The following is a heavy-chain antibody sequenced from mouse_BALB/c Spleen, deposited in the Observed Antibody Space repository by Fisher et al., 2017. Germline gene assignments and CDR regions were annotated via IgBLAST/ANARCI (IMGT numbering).Heavy chain of an antibody. Sequence: KFKGKATLTVDKSSSTAYMELRSLTSEDSAVYYCGRYGSYAMDYWGQGTSVTVSS. J-gene: IGHJ4*01. D-gene: IGHD2-10*02. CDR3: GRYGSYAMDY. V-gene: IGHV1-26*01.